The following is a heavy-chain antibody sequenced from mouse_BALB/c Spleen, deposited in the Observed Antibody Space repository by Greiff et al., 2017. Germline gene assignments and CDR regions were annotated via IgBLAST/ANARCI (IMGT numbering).Heavy chain of an antibody. D-gene: IGHD1-1*01. Sequence: VQRVESGPGLVAPSQSLSITCTVSGFSLTGYGVNWVRQPPGKGLEWLGMIWGDGSTDYNSALKSRLSISKDNSKSQVFLKMNSLQTDDTARYYCAREGNYYGSSGFDYWGQGTTLTVSS. CDR1: GFSLTGYG. CDR2: IWGDGST. J-gene: IGHJ2*01. V-gene: IGHV2-6-7*01. CDR3: AREGNYYGSSGFDY.